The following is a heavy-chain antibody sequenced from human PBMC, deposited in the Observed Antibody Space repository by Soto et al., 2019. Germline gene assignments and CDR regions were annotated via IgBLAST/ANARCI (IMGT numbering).Heavy chain of an antibody. CDR3: ARVNTTLVDHFDC. CDR1: GFTFTNYA. CDR2: MHRGGTT. J-gene: IGHJ4*02. D-gene: IGHD5-18*01. Sequence: SLKISCAASGFTFTNYAMSWVRQATGKGLEWVSLMHRGGTTDNADSVKGRFTTSRDKSKNTLYLHMNGLRVEDTAVYYCARVNTTLVDHFDCWGQGTLVTVSS. V-gene: IGHV3-53*01.